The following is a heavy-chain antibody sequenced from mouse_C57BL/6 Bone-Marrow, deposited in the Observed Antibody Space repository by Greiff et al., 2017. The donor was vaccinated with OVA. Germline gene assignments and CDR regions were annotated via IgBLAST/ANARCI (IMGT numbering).Heavy chain of an antibody. V-gene: IGHV14-4*01. CDR3: TTDYYGSSPWCFDV. J-gene: IGHJ1*03. CDR1: GFNIKDDY. CDR2: IDPENGDT. D-gene: IGHD1-1*01. Sequence: VQLKESGAELVRPGALVKLSCTASGFNIKDDYMHWVKQRPEQGLEWIGWIDPENGDTEYASKFQGKATITADTSSNTAYLQLSSLTSEDTAVYYCTTDYYGSSPWCFDVWGTGTTVTVSS.